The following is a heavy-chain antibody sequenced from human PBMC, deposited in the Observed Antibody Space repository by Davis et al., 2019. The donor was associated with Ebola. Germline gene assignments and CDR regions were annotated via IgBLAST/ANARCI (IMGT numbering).Heavy chain of an antibody. CDR2: IVGSGATT. CDR1: GFTFSSYA. CDR3: ARGSSSCYLPLNY. D-gene: IGHD3-22*01. J-gene: IGHJ4*02. V-gene: IGHV3-23*01. Sequence: GGSLRLSCAASGFTFSSYAMTWVRQAPGKGLEWVSAIVGSGATTYYTGSVKGRFTISRDNSKNTLYLQMNSLRAEDTAIYYCARGSSSCYLPLNYWGQGTLVTVSS.